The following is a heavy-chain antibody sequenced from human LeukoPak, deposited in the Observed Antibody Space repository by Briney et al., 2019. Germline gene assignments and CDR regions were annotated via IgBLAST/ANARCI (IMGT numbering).Heavy chain of an antibody. CDR2: IYYTGST. CDR3: ARDPGSYGDYVFS. CDR1: GGSLSSGDYY. D-gene: IGHD4-17*01. Sequence: SETLSLTCTVSGGSLSSGDYYWSWIRQPPGTGLEWIGYIYYTGSTYYNPSLKSRVTISVDTSKNQFSLKLSSVTAADTAVYYCARDPGSYGDYVFSWGQGTLVTVSS. V-gene: IGHV4-30-4*01. J-gene: IGHJ5*02.